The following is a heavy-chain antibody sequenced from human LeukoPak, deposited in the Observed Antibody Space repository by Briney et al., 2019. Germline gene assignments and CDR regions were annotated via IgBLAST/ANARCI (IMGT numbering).Heavy chain of an antibody. CDR3: ARDVHRGSYYYYGMDV. J-gene: IGHJ6*02. D-gene: IGHD1-26*01. Sequence: GGSLRLSCAASGSTFSSYAMHWVRQAPGKGLEWVAVISYDGSIKYYAGSVKGRFTISRDNSKNTLFLQMNSLRVEDTAVYYCARDVHRGSYYYYGMDVWGQGTTVTVSS. CDR1: GSTFSSYA. CDR2: ISYDGSIK. V-gene: IGHV3-30*04.